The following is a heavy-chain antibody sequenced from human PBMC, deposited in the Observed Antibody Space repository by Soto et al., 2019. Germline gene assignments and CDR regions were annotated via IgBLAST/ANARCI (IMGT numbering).Heavy chain of an antibody. CDR3: ARGGFHHGFDI. Sequence: SGFTFSNYGVHWVRQAPSRGLEWVAVISHDGTRKHYADSVTGRFITSRDNAKNMVYLQMNTLRTEDTAVYYCARGGFHHGFDIWGQGTMVTVSS. CDR2: ISHDGTRK. J-gene: IGHJ3*02. V-gene: IGHV3-33*05. CDR1: GFTFSNYG.